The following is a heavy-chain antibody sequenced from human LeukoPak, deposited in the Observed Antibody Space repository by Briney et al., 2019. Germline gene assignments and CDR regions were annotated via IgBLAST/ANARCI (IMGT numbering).Heavy chain of an antibody. Sequence: PSETLSLTCTVSGGSISSGSYYWSWIRQPAGKGLEWIGRIYTSGSTNYNPSLKSRVTISVDTSKNQFSLKLSSVTAADAAVYYCARDSGGGGSYLSDFDYWGQGTLVTVSS. V-gene: IGHV4-61*02. CDR1: GGSISSGSYY. D-gene: IGHD1-26*01. CDR2: IYTSGST. CDR3: ARDSGGGGSYLSDFDY. J-gene: IGHJ4*02.